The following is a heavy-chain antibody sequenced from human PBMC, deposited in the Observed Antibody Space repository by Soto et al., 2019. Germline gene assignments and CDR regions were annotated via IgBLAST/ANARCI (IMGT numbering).Heavy chain of an antibody. D-gene: IGHD4-17*01. Sequence: QVQLLQSGAEVKKPGASVKVSCKASGYTFTSYGISWVRQAPGQGLEWMGWISANNGNTNYAQKLQGRVTLTTDTSTSTAYMELRSLRSDHTSVYYCARDYGDYFLFTLHYWGQGTLVTVSS. CDR3: ARDYGDYFLFTLHY. CDR1: GYTFTSYG. CDR2: ISANNGNT. V-gene: IGHV1-18*01. J-gene: IGHJ4*02.